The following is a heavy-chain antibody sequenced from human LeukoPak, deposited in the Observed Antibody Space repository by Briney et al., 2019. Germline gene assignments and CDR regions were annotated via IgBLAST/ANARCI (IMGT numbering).Heavy chain of an antibody. D-gene: IGHD6-13*01. V-gene: IGHV5-51*01. CDR2: IYPGDSDT. J-gene: IGHJ4*02. CDR1: GYSFTSYW. CDR3: ARSLKHIAADYYFDY. Sequence: GESLKTSCKGSGYSFTSYWIGWVRQMPGKGLEWMGIIYPGDSDTRYSPSFQGQVTISADKSISTAYLQWSSLKASDTAMYYCARSLKHIAADYYFDYWGQGTLVTVSS.